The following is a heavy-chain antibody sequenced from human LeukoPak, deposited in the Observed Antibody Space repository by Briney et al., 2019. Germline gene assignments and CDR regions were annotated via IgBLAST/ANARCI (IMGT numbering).Heavy chain of an antibody. Sequence: GGSLRLSCTVSGFTITNNWMYWVRQAPGRGLVWVSQIKMDERSAVYADSVKGRFIISRDNAKNTVYLQMNSLRADDTAVYYCATVFKGSSLQDYWGQGTLVTVSS. D-gene: IGHD3-10*01. CDR1: GFTITNNW. V-gene: IGHV3-74*03. CDR2: IKMDERSA. CDR3: ATVFKGSSLQDY. J-gene: IGHJ4*02.